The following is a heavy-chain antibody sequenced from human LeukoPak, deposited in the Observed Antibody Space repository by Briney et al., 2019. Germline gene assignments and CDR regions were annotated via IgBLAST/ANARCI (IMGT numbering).Heavy chain of an antibody. J-gene: IGHJ4*02. Sequence: GGSLRLSCAASGFTFSSYGMHWVRQAPGKGLEWVAVIWYDGSNKYYADSVKGRFTISRDNSKNTLYLQMNSLRAEDTAVYYCARGSSSWYLGFDYRGQGTLVTVSS. D-gene: IGHD6-13*01. V-gene: IGHV3-33*01. CDR2: IWYDGSNK. CDR3: ARGSSSWYLGFDY. CDR1: GFTFSSYG.